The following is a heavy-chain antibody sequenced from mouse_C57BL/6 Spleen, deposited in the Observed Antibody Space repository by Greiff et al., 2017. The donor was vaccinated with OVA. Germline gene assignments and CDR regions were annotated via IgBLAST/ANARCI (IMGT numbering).Heavy chain of an antibody. V-gene: IGHV1-53*01. D-gene: IGHD3-2*02. CDR2: INPSNGGT. J-gene: IGHJ3*01. CDR1: GYTFTSYW. Sequence: QVQLQQSGTELVKPGASVKLSCKASGYTFTSYWMHWVKQRPGQGLEWIGNINPSNGGTNYNEKFKSKATLTVDKSSSTAYMQLSSLTSEDSAVYDCARGGARSGPFAYWGQGTLVTVSA. CDR3: ARGGARSGPFAY.